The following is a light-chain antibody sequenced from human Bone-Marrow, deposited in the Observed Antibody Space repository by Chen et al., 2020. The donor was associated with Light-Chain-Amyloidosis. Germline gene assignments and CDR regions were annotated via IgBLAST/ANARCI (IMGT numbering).Light chain of an antibody. J-gene: IGLJ3*02. CDR2: EDD. CDR1: SGSIATNY. Sequence: NFMLTQPHPVSESLGKTVIISCTRSSGSIATNYVQWNQKRPGSSPTTVIYEDDQRPSGVPDRFSGSIDRSSNSASLTISGLKTEDEADYYCQSYQGSSQGVFGGGTKLTVL. V-gene: IGLV6-57*01. CDR3: QSYQGSSQGV.